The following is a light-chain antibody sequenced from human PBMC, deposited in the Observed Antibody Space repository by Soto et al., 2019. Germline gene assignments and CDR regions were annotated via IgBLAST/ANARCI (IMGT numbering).Light chain of an antibody. CDR1: SSDVGGYNY. V-gene: IGLV2-14*01. CDR3: SSYTSSRTKV. CDR2: EVS. Sequence: QSALTQPASVSGSPGQSITISCTGPSSDVGGYNYVSWYQQHPGKAPKLMIYEVSNRPSGVSNRFSGSKSVNTASLTISGLQDEDESDYYCSSYTSSRTKVFCGGTMLTVL. J-gene: IGLJ3*02.